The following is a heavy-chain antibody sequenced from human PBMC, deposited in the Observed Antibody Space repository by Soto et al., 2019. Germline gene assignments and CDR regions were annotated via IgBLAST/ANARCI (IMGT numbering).Heavy chain of an antibody. CDR3: ARGGVY. J-gene: IGHJ1*01. V-gene: IGHV3-48*03. Sequence: GGSLRLSFEAMGFTFSSHEMNWIRQTPGKRMEWIAKISGSGSTINYADSVKGRFTISRDNVQRTLHLQMDSLRVEDTGVYYCARGGVYWGRGTLVTVSS. CDR1: GFTFSSHE. CDR2: ISGSGSTI. D-gene: IGHD2-8*01.